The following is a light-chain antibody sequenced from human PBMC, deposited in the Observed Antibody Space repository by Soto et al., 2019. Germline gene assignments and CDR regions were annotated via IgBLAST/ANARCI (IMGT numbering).Light chain of an antibody. CDR1: SSNIGAGY. CDR3: PSYDSSLSGWV. Sequence: QSVLTQPPSVSGAPGQRVTISCTGSSSNIGAGYVHWYQQLPGTAPKLLIYGNSNRPSGVPDRFSGSKSGTSASLAITGLPAEDEADYYCPSYDSSLSGWVFGGGTKLTVL. V-gene: IGLV1-40*01. CDR2: GNS. J-gene: IGLJ3*02.